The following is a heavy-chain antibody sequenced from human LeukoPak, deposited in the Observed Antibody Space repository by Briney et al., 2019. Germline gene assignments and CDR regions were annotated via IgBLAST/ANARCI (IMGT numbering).Heavy chain of an antibody. J-gene: IGHJ3*02. Sequence: ALVKVSCKASGGTFSSYAISWVRQAPGQGLEWMGGIIPIFGTANYAQKFQGRVTITADESTSTAYMELSSLRSEDTAVYYCARDFQLGAFDIWGQGTMVTVSS. D-gene: IGHD3-16*01. CDR2: IIPIFGTA. CDR1: GGTFSSYA. CDR3: ARDFQLGAFDI. V-gene: IGHV1-69*13.